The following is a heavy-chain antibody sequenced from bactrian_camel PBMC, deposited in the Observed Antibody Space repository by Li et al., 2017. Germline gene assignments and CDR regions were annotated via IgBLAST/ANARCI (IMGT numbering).Heavy chain of an antibody. J-gene: IGHJ4*01. D-gene: IGHD2*01. Sequence: VQLVESGGGSVQAGGSLRLSCAASGRANTIGWFRQSPGQEREGVAAIYTGDGFTVYGDSVKGRFAISQRNADNADKVVYLQMNSLRPEDAAMYYCAADVGSMSGNCRPNYWARGPRSPSP. CDR1: GRANT. V-gene: IGHV3S63*01. CDR2: IYTGDGFT.